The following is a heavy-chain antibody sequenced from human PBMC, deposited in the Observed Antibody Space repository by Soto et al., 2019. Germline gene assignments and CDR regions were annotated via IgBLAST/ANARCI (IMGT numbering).Heavy chain of an antibody. V-gene: IGHV1-18*01. D-gene: IGHD6-19*01. J-gene: IGHJ5*02. Sequence: QVQLVQSGAEVKKPGASVKVSCKASGYTFTSYGISWVRQAPGQGLEWMGWISAYNGNTNYAQKHQGRVTMTTDTSTSTAYIELRSLRSDDTAVYYCARDPPYSSGWYAGFAPWGQGTLGTVSS. CDR3: ARDPPYSSGWYAGFAP. CDR1: GYTFTSYG. CDR2: ISAYNGNT.